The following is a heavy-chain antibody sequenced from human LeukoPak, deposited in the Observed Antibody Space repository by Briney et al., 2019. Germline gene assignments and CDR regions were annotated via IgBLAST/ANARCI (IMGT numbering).Heavy chain of an antibody. CDR2: ISYDGSNK. Sequence: LSLTCTVSGGSISSSSYYWGWIRQPPGKGLEWVAVISYDGSNKYYADSVKGRFTISRDNSKNTLYLQMNSLRAEDTAVYYCAREEGSSWSAFDYWGQGTLVTVSS. J-gene: IGHJ4*02. CDR3: AREEGSSWSAFDY. D-gene: IGHD6-13*01. CDR1: GGSISSSS. V-gene: IGHV3-30-3*01.